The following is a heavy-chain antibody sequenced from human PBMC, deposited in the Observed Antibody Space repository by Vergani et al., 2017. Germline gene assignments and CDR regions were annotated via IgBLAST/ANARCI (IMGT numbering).Heavy chain of an antibody. D-gene: IGHD2-15*01. CDR1: GFTFNSYC. CDR2: IRSDESRR. J-gene: IGHJ4*03. Sequence: QVQLVESGGGVVQPGGSLRLSCAASGFTFNSYCMHWVRQAPGKGLEWVASIRSDESRRYYGDSMEGPFTISRDNSKNTLYLQMKSLRPEDTAVYYCEKEGGGYCSGGTCYPEYWGQGTLVIVSS. CDR3: EKEGGGYCSGGTCYPEY. V-gene: IGHV3-30*02.